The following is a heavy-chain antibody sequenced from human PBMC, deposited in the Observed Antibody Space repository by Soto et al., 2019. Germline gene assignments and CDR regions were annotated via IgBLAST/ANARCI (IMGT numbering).Heavy chain of an antibody. Sequence: GGSLRLSCAASGFTFSSYSMNWVRQAPGKGLEWVSSISSSSSYIYYADSVKGRFTISRDNAKNSLYLQMNSLRAEDTAVYYCARDSRDIAAAGTLADYWGQGALVNVSS. V-gene: IGHV3-21*01. J-gene: IGHJ4*02. CDR2: ISSSSSYI. CDR1: GFTFSSYS. D-gene: IGHD6-13*01. CDR3: ARDSRDIAAAGTLADY.